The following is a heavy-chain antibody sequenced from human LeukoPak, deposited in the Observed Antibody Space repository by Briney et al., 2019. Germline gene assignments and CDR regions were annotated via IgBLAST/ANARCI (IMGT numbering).Heavy chain of an antibody. D-gene: IGHD1-26*01. CDR2: MNPSSGNT. CDR3: ARALAWGGNYYNYYYMDV. CDR1: GYTFTSYD. V-gene: IGHV1-8*01. Sequence: ASVKVSCKASGYTFTSYDINWVRQATGQGLEWMGWMNPSSGNTGYAQKFQGRVTMTWNTSISTAYMQLSSLRSEDTAVYYCARALAWGGNYYNYYYMDVWGKGTTVTVSS. J-gene: IGHJ6*03.